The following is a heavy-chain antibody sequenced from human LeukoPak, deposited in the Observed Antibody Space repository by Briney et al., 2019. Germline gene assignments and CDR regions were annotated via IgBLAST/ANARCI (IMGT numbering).Heavy chain of an antibody. D-gene: IGHD3-9*01. V-gene: IGHV3-7*01. Sequence: PGGSLRLSCAASGFTFSSYWMSWVRQAPGKGLEWVANIKQDGSEKYYVDSVKGRFTISRDNAKNSLYLQMNSLRAEDTAVYYCAREGVNRLYDLLTGYYYYFDYWGQGTLVTVSS. J-gene: IGHJ4*02. CDR2: IKQDGSEK. CDR1: GFTFSSYW. CDR3: AREGVNRLYDLLTGYYYYFDY.